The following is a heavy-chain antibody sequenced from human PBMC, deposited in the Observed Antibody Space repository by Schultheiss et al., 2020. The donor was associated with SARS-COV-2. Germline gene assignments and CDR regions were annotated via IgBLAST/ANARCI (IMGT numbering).Heavy chain of an antibody. CDR3: ARDQKIQLWLRVSGRYYYGMDV. Sequence: SETLSLTCTVSGGSISSSSYYWSWIRQPPGKGLEWIGYIYYSGSTNYNPSLKSRVTISVDTSKNQFSLKLSSVTAADTAVYYCARDQKIQLWLRVSGRYYYGMDVWGQGTTVTVSS. J-gene: IGHJ6*02. V-gene: IGHV4-61*01. CDR2: IYYSGST. D-gene: IGHD5-18*01. CDR1: GGSISSSSYY.